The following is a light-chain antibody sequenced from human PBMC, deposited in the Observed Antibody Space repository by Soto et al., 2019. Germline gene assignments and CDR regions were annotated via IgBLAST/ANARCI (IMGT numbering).Light chain of an antibody. CDR1: SSNIGAGYD. CDR2: GNN. J-gene: IGLJ3*02. CDR3: QSYDSSLSGWV. V-gene: IGLV1-40*01. Sequence: QPVLTQPPSVSGAPAQRVTISCTGSSSNIGAGYDVHWYQQLPGTAPKLLIFGNNNRPSGVPDRFSGSKSGTSASLAITGLQAEDEADYYCQSYDSSLSGWVFGGGTKLTVL.